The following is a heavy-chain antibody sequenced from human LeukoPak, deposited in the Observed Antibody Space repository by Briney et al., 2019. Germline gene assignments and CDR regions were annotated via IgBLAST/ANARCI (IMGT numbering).Heavy chain of an antibody. CDR3: AREGGVARPGLDY. CDR2: IYSSGST. D-gene: IGHD6-6*01. V-gene: IGHV4-59*11. CDR1: GGSISNHY. J-gene: IGHJ4*02. Sequence: PPETLSLTCSVSGGSISNHYGSWIRQAPGKTLEYIGNIYSSGSTYYNPPLKSRLTISLDTSQNQFSLRLTSVGAADTAVYYCAREGGVARPGLDYWGQGTLVAVSS.